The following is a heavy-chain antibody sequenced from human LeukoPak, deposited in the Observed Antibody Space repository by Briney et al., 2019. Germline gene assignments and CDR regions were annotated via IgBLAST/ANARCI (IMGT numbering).Heavy chain of an antibody. CDR3: ARLEQWLSRYYGMDV. CDR1: GGSISSYY. Sequence: SETLSLTCTVSGGSISSYYWSWIRQPPGKGLEWIGYIYYSGSTNYNPSLKSRVTISVDTSKNQFSLKLSSVTAADTAVYYCARLEQWLSRYYGMDVWGQGTTVTVSS. J-gene: IGHJ6*02. CDR2: IYYSGST. D-gene: IGHD6-19*01. V-gene: IGHV4-59*08.